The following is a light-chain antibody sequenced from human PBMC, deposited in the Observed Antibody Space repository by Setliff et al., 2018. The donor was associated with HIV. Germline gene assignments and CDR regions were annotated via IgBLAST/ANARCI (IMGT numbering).Light chain of an antibody. J-gene: IGLJ1*01. CDR2: DVI. V-gene: IGLV2-11*01. CDR3: CSYAGSHTFV. CDR1: TSDVGGYNF. Sequence: QSALTQPRSVSGSPGQSVTISCTGTTSDVGGYNFVSWYQHHPGKAPKLMIYDVIKRPSGVPDRFSGSKSGNTASLTTSGLQAEDEADYYCCSYAGSHTFVFGTGTKV.